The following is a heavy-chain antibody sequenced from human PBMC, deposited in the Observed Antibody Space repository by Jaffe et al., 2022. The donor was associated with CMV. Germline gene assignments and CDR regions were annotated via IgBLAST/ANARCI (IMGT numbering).Heavy chain of an antibody. V-gene: IGHV3-33*01. D-gene: IGHD1-1*01. CDR3: ARDRGVRETWNRGIDF. J-gene: IGHJ4*02. Sequence: QVQLVESGGGVVQPGNSLTVSCAASGFTFSSYGMHWVRQAPGKGLEWVALIWYDGSNDYYVESVKGRFTISRDNSKNTLYLQMSSLRADDTAVYYCARDRGVRETWNRGIDFWGQGALVTVSS. CDR2: IWYDGSND. CDR1: GFTFSSYG.